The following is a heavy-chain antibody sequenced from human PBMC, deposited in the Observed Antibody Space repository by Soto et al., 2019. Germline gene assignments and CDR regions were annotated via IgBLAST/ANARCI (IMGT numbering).Heavy chain of an antibody. V-gene: IGHV3-23*01. J-gene: IGHJ4*02. CDR3: AKDRIAGNFDY. Sequence: VQLLDSGGGLVQPGGSLRLSCAASGFTFNNYAMNWVRQAPGKGLEWVATISNTGGSTYYADSVKGRFTISRDNSKNTLYLQMNSMRVEDTAIYYCAKDRIAGNFDYWGQGTQVTVSS. CDR1: GFTFNNYA. CDR2: ISNTGGST.